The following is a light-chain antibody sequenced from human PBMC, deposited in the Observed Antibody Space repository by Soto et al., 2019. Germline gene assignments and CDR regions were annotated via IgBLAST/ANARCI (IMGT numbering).Light chain of an antibody. CDR2: DVS. CDR3: SSYAGSYTRV. CDR1: SSDVGGYNY. J-gene: IGLJ3*02. V-gene: IGLV2-11*01. Sequence: QSVLTQPRSVSGAPGQSVTISCTGTSSDVGGYNYVSWYQQHPGKAPKLMIYDVSKRPSGVPDRFSGSKSGNTASLTISGLQAEDEAYYYCSSYAGSYTRVFGGGTKLTVL.